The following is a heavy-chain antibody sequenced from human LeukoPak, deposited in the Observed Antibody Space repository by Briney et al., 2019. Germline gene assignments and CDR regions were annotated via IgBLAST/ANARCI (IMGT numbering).Heavy chain of an antibody. CDR3: ARGVPGYYYDSSGYPEDLDY. J-gene: IGHJ4*02. Sequence: GGSLRLSCAASGFTFSSYSMNWVRQAPGKGLEWVSSISSSSSYIYYADSVKGRFTISRDNAKNPLYLQMNSLRAEDTAVYYCARGVPGYYYDSSGYPEDLDYWGQGTLVTVSS. D-gene: IGHD3-22*01. V-gene: IGHV3-21*01. CDR2: ISSSSSYI. CDR1: GFTFSSYS.